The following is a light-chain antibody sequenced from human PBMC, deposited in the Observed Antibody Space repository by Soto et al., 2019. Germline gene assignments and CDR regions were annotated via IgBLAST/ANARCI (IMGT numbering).Light chain of an antibody. Sequence: QSVLTQPPSMSGAPGQRVTIPCIGSDSNIGATYDVHWYQQLPETAPKLLIYANTNRPSGVPDRFSGFKSGTSASLAITGLQAEDEADYYCQSYDNSLDVVFGGGTKVTVL. CDR3: QSYDNSLDVV. CDR1: DSNIGATYD. CDR2: ANT. V-gene: IGLV1-40*01. J-gene: IGLJ2*01.